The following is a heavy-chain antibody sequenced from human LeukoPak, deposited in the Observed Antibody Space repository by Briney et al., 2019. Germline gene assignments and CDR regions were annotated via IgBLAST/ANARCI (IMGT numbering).Heavy chain of an antibody. Sequence: GASVKVSCKASGYTFTSYGINWVRQAPGQGLEWMGWIRVYNGNTNYAQKLQGRVTMTTDTSTSTAYMELRSLRSDDTAVYYCARDRWRLERRAGLDYWGQGTLVTVSS. CDR2: IRVYNGNT. V-gene: IGHV1-18*01. J-gene: IGHJ4*02. CDR3: ARDRWRLERRAGLDY. CDR1: GYTFTSYG. D-gene: IGHD1-1*01.